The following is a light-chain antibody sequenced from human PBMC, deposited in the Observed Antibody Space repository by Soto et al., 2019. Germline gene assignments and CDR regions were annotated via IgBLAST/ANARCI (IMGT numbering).Light chain of an antibody. V-gene: IGKV3-15*01. CDR3: QEYIQWPPGI. CDR2: DTS. CDR1: QFVSSR. Sequence: DIVVTQSPATLSASPGERVTLSCRASQFVSSRLAWYQQIPGQVPRLLIYDTSTRAPGISARFSGSGSGTEFTLTIRSLQSEDFAVYYCQEYIQWPPGIFGPGTTVDIK. J-gene: IGKJ3*01.